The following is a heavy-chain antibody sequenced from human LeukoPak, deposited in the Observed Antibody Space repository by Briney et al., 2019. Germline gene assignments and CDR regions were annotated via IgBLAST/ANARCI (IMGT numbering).Heavy chain of an antibody. CDR3: ARATYYYYYMDV. D-gene: IGHD4-11*01. CDR1: GYTFTTYD. V-gene: IGHV1-2*02. CDR2: INPNSGGT. Sequence: ASVKVSCKASGYTFTTYDVHWVRQAPGQGLEWMGWINPNSGGTNYAQKFQGRVTMTRDTSISTAYMELSRLRSDDTAVYYCARATYYYYYMDVWGKGTTVTVSS. J-gene: IGHJ6*03.